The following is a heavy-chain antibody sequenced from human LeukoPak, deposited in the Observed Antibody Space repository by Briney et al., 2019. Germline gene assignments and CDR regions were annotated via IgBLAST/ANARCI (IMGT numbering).Heavy chain of an antibody. CDR3: ARVLVPAGALWYYYYYMDV. CDR1: GYTFTGYY. Sequence: ASVKVSCKASGYTFTGYYMHWVRQAPGQGLEWMGWINPNSGGTNYAQKFQGRVTMTRDTSISTAYMELSRLRSDDTAVYYCARVLVPAGALWYYYYYMDVWGKGTTVTISS. D-gene: IGHD2-2*01. V-gene: IGHV1-2*02. CDR2: INPNSGGT. J-gene: IGHJ6*03.